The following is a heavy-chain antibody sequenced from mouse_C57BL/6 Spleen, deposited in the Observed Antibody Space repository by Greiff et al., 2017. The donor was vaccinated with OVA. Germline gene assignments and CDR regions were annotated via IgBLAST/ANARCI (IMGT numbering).Heavy chain of an antibody. CDR3: ARNYGGAMDY. CDR2: ISGGGGNT. D-gene: IGHD1-2*01. CDR1: GFTFSSYT. V-gene: IGHV5-9*01. Sequence: EVHLVESGGGLVKPGGSLKLSCAASGFTFSSYTMSWVRQTPEKRLEWVATISGGGGNTYYPDSVKGRFTISRDNAKNTLYLQMSSLRSEDTALYYCARNYGGAMDYWGQGTSVTVSS. J-gene: IGHJ4*01.